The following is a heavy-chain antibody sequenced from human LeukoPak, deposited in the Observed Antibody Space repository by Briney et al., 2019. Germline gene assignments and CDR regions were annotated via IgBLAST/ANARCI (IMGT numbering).Heavy chain of an antibody. J-gene: IGHJ5*02. D-gene: IGHD1-26*01. V-gene: IGHV1-69*13. CDR1: GGTFSSYA. CDR2: IIPIFGTA. Sequence: VASVKVSCKASGGTFSSYAISWVRQAPGQGLEWMGGIIPIFGTANYAQKFQGRVTITADESTSTAYMELSSLRSEDTAVYYCARGPVGATTVNWFDPWGQGTLVTVSS. CDR3: ARGPVGATTVNWFDP.